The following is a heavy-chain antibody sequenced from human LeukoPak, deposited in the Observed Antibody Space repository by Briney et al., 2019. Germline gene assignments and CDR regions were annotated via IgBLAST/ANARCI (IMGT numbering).Heavy chain of an antibody. V-gene: IGHV1-2*02. CDR1: GYTFTGYY. Sequence: ASVKVSCKASGYTFTGYYMHWVRQAPGQGLEWMGWINPNSGGTNYAQKFQGRVTMTRDTSISTAYMELSRLRSDDTAVYYCATRIAAAGIKWPGFDYWGQGTLVTVSS. CDR2: INPNSGGT. J-gene: IGHJ4*02. CDR3: ATRIAAAGIKWPGFDY. D-gene: IGHD6-13*01.